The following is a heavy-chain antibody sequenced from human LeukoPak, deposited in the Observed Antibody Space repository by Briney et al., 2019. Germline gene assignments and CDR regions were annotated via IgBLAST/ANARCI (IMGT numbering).Heavy chain of an antibody. CDR2: INPSGGST. Sequence: GASVKVSCKASGYTFTSYYMHWVRQAPGQGLEWMGIINPSGGSTSYAQKFQGRVTMTRDTSTSTVYMELSSLRSEDTAVYYCARVGYSSSSSQYYFDYWGQGTLVTVSS. V-gene: IGHV1-46*01. CDR3: ARVGYSSSSSQYYFDY. CDR1: GYTFTSYY. J-gene: IGHJ4*02. D-gene: IGHD6-6*01.